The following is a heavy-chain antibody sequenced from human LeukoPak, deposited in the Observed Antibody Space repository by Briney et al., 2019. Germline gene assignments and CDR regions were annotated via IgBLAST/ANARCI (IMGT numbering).Heavy chain of an antibody. CDR3: ARVVDIVATGYWFDP. J-gene: IGHJ5*02. CDR1: GGSISSGGYY. D-gene: IGHD5-12*01. Sequence: SQTLSLTCTVSGGSISSGGYYWSWIRQHPGKGLEWIGYIYYSGSTFYNPSLKSRVTISVDTSKNQFSLKLSSVTAADTAVYYCARVVDIVATGYWFDPWGQGTLVTVSS. CDR2: IYYSGST. V-gene: IGHV4-31*03.